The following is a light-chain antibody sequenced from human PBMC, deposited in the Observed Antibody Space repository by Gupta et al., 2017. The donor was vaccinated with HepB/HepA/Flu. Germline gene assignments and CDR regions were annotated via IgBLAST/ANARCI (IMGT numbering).Light chain of an antibody. V-gene: IGLV1-51*02. J-gene: IGLJ2*01. CDR1: RSNIGVDP. Sequence: QSVLTQTPPLSAAPGQKVTISCSVGRSNIGVDPVSWYLLHPGTAPKLLIFGDTRRPSGIPDRFSASKSGTSATLGITGLQTGDDGDYYCEAWDSGLSLVLFGGGTKVTVL. CDR2: GDT. CDR3: EAWDSGLSLVL.